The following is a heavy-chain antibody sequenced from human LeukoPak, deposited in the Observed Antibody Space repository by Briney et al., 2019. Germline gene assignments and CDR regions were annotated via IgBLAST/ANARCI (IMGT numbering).Heavy chain of an antibody. CDR3: AALSRDDAFDI. CDR1: GYTFTGYY. Sequence: ASVKVSCKASGYTFTGYYIHWVRQAPGQGLEWMGWINPYSGGTNYTQKFQGRVTMTRDTSISTAYMELSRLTSDDTAVYYCAALSRDDAFDIWGKGTTVTISS. CDR2: INPYSGGT. V-gene: IGHV1-2*02. J-gene: IGHJ3*02.